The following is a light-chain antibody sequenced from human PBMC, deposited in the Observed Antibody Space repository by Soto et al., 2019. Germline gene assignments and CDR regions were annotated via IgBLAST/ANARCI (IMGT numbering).Light chain of an antibody. CDR1: QSVSSN. Sequence: EIVMTQSPATMSVSPGERATLSCRASQSVSSNLAWYQQKPGQAHRLLIYGPSPRATGIPARFSGSGSGTEFTLTISSLQSEDFAVYYCQQYNNWLGTFGQGTKVEIK. J-gene: IGKJ1*01. V-gene: IGKV3-15*01. CDR3: QQYNNWLGT. CDR2: GPS.